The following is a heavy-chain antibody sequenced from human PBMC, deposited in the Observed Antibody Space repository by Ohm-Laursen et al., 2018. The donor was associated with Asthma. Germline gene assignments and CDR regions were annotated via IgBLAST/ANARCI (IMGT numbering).Heavy chain of an antibody. CDR2: ISGSGGST. Sequence: SLRLSCTASGFTFSSYAMSWVRQAPGKGLEWVSAISGSGGSTYYADSVKGRFTISRDNSKNTLYLQMNSLRAEDTAVYYCAKDKRLLRWYYPFDYWGQGTLVTVSS. V-gene: IGHV3-23*01. J-gene: IGHJ4*02. CDR1: GFTFSSYA. CDR3: AKDKRLLRWYYPFDY. D-gene: IGHD4-23*01.